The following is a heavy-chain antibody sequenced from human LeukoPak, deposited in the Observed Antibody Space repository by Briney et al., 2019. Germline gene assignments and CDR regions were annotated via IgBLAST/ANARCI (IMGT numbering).Heavy chain of an antibody. CDR1: GGSFSGYY. D-gene: IGHD3-10*01. CDR2: INHSGST. V-gene: IGHV4-34*01. J-gene: IGHJ4*02. CDR3: ASTYGSGSYYFDY. Sequence: SETLSLTCAVYGGSFSGYYWSWLRQPPGKGLEWIGEINHSGSTNYNPSLKSRVTISVDTSKNQFSLKLSSVTAADTAVYYCASTYGSGSYYFDYWGQGTLVTVPS.